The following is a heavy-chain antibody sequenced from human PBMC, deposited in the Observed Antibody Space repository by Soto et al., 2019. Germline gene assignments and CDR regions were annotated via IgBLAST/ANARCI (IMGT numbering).Heavy chain of an antibody. Sequence: EVQLVESGGGLVQPGGSLRLSCAASGFTFSSYWMHWVRQAPGKGLVWVSRINSDGSSTSYADSVKGRFTISRDNAKNTLYLKMTSRRAEDTAVYYCERVWIAANGMDVGGQGPTVTVSS. CDR3: ERVWIAANGMDV. V-gene: IGHV3-74*01. D-gene: IGHD5-12*01. CDR1: GFTFSSYW. CDR2: INSDGSST. J-gene: IGHJ6*02.